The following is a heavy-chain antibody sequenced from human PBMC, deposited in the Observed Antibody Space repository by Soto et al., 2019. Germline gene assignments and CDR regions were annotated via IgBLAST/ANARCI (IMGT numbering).Heavy chain of an antibody. V-gene: IGHV3-23*01. CDR2: ISGSGGST. Sequence: EVQLLESGGGLIQPGGSLRLSCAASGFTFSSYAMNWVRQAPGKGLEWVSGISGSGGSTYYADSVKGRFTISRDNSKNTLYLQMSSLRAEDTAVYYCAKAVSWYDYWGQGTLVTVSS. D-gene: IGHD6-13*01. J-gene: IGHJ4*02. CDR1: GFTFSSYA. CDR3: AKAVSWYDY.